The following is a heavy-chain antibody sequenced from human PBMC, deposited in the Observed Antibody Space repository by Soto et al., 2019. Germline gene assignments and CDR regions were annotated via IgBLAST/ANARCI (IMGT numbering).Heavy chain of an antibody. CDR2: ISGSGGST. Sequence: EVLLLESGGGLVQPGGSLRLSCAASGFTFSSYAMRWVRQAPVKGLEWVSAISGSGGSTYYADSVKGRFTISRDNSKNTLYLQINSLRAEDTAVYYCARRGSGSYYDYWGQGTLVTVSS. CDR3: ARRGSGSYYDY. V-gene: IGHV3-23*01. J-gene: IGHJ4*02. CDR1: GFTFSSYA. D-gene: IGHD1-26*01.